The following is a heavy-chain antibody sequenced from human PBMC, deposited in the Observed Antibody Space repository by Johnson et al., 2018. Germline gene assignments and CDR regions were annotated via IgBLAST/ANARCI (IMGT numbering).Heavy chain of an antibody. V-gene: IGHV1-69*02. Sequence: QVQLVQSGAAVKKPGSSXKVSCKASGGTFSSYTISWVRQAPGQGLEWMGRIIPILGIANYAQKFPGHVPTNADESTSTAYMEMGSPRSEETAVYYCARAGYNWNYGHREYYYYYMDVWGKGTTVTVSS. J-gene: IGHJ6*03. CDR3: ARAGYNWNYGHREYYYYYMDV. CDR2: IIPILGIA. CDR1: GGTFSSYT. D-gene: IGHD1-7*01.